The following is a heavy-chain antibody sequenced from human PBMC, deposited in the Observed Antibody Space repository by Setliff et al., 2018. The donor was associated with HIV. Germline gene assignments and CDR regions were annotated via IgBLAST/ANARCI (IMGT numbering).Heavy chain of an antibody. V-gene: IGHV4-4*09. D-gene: IGHD5-12*01. J-gene: IGHJ4*02. CDR3: AFSKQMATMAFDY. CDR1: GGSISNFY. Sequence: SETLSLTCSVSGGSISNFYWSWIRQPPGKGLEWVGHIYSTGDTNYNPSLKSRVTMSLDTSKKHFSLKLKSVTAADTAVYYCAFSKQMATMAFDYWGQGALVTVSS. CDR2: IYSTGDT.